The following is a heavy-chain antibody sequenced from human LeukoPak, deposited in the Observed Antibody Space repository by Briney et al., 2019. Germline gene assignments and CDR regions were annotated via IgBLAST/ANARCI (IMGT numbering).Heavy chain of an antibody. CDR1: EFTFSTYW. J-gene: IGHJ3*02. D-gene: IGHD2-15*01. CDR3: ARHRSGGSQDDAFDI. CDR2: IKQDGSEK. V-gene: IGHV3-7*01. Sequence: GGSLRLSCAASEFTFSTYWMTWVRQAPGEGLEWVADIKQDGSEKYYVDSVKGRFTISRQNAKKLVFLQMNSLRAEDTAVYYCARHRSGGSQDDAFDIWGQGTMVTVSS.